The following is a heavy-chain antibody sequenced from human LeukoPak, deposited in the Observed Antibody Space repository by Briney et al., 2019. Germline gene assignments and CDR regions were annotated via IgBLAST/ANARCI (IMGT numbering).Heavy chain of an antibody. Sequence: GRSLTLSCTAPGFTFGDYVMHWVRQAPGKGLEWISYISWNSGSIGYADSVQGLLTISRDNAKNSLYLQMNTLRAEDTALYYCAQDTDGDYVVLPPAFDICGHGTMVNVSS. V-gene: IGHV3-9*01. CDR2: ISWNSGSI. D-gene: IGHD4-17*01. CDR1: GFTFGDYV. J-gene: IGHJ3*02. CDR3: AQDTDGDYVVLPPAFDI.